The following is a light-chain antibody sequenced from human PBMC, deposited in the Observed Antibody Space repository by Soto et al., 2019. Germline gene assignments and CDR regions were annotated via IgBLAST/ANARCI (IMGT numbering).Light chain of an antibody. V-gene: IGLV2-8*01. CDR3: SSYAGSNNLV. Sequence: QSVLTQPPSASGSPGQSVTISCTGTSSHVGGYNYVSWYQQHPGKAPKLMIYEVSKRPSGVPDRFSCSKSGNTASLTVSGRQAEDEADYYCSSYAGSNNLVFGGGTKLTVL. CDR1: SSHVGGYNY. CDR2: EVS. J-gene: IGLJ3*02.